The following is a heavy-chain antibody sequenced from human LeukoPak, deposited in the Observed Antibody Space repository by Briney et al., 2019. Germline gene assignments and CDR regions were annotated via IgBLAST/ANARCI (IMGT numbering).Heavy chain of an antibody. Sequence: GGSLRLSCAASGFTFSNAWISWVRQAPGKGLEWVGRIKSKTDGGTTDYAAPVKGRFTISRDDSKNTLYLQMNSLRAEDTAVYYCAKDGGFEQPYGWGQGTLSPSP. V-gene: IGHV3-15*01. D-gene: IGHD4-17*01. CDR1: GFTFSNAW. J-gene: IGHJ4*02. CDR2: IKSKTDGGTT. CDR3: AKDGGFEQPYG.